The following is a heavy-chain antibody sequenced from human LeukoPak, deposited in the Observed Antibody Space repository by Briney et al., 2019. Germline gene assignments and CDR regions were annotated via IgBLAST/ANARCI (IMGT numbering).Heavy chain of an antibody. CDR3: ARGHHSSSWHS. D-gene: IGHD6-13*01. CDR1: GGTFSSYG. J-gene: IGHJ4*02. CDR2: IIPIFGTA. Sequence: SVKVSCKASGGTFSSYGISWVRQAPGRGLEWMGWIIPIFGTANYAQKFQGRVTITTDESTSTAYMELSSLRSEDTAVYYCARGHHSSSWHSWGQGTLVTVSS. V-gene: IGHV1-69*05.